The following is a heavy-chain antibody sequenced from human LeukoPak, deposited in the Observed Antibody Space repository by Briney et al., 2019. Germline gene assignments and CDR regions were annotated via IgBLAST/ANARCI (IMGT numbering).Heavy chain of an antibody. Sequence: SQTLSLTCAISGDSVSSNSAAWNWIRQSPSRGLEWLGRTYYRSKWYNDYAVSVKSRITINPDTSKNQFSLQLNSVTPEDTAVYYCAREDLELGYSGYGRGGLDYWGQGTLVTVSS. J-gene: IGHJ4*02. CDR1: GDSVSSNSAA. CDR3: AREDLELGYSGYGRGGLDY. D-gene: IGHD5-12*01. CDR2: TYYRSKWYN. V-gene: IGHV6-1*01.